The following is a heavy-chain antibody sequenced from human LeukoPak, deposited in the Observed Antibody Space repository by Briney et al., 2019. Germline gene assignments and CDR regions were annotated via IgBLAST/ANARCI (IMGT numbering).Heavy chain of an antibody. CDR3: ARESASVFSMIRGVGWFDP. D-gene: IGHD3-10*01. J-gene: IGHJ5*02. Sequence: SETLSLTCVVSGGSISNDYWNWIRQPAGRDLEWIGRVHSTGYTDYNPSLTSRVTMSVATSKNQFSLNLKSVTAADTAVYYCARESASVFSMIRGVGWFDPWGQGTLVTVSS. CDR2: VHSTGYT. CDR1: GGSISNDY. V-gene: IGHV4-4*07.